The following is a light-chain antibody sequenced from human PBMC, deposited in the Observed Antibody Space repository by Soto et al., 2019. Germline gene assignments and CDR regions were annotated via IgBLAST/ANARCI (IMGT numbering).Light chain of an antibody. CDR2: GAS. CDR1: QSIRHY. Sequence: DIHMTQSPPTLSASVGDRVTITCRASQSIRHYLAWYQQMPGKAPKLLIYGASTLQSVVPSRFSGSGSGTEFTLTISRLQPDDFGTYFCQHHNSYSQPFGQGTNGEIK. CDR3: QHHNSYSQP. J-gene: IGKJ1*01. V-gene: IGKV1-5*01.